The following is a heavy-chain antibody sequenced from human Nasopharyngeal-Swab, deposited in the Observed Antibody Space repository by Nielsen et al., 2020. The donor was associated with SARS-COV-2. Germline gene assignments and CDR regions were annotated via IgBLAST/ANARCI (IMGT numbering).Heavy chain of an antibody. CDR3: AKKGQWFGESWTFDY. V-gene: IGHV3-23*01. D-gene: IGHD3-10*01. J-gene: IGHJ4*02. CDR1: GFTFSNYA. CDR2: ISGSGGRT. Sequence: GGSLRLSCAASGFTFSNYAMSWVLQSPGKGLEWVSTISGSGGRTYYADSVKGRFTISRDNSKNTLYLQMNSLRAEDTAVYYCAKKGQWFGESWTFDYWGQGTLVTVSS.